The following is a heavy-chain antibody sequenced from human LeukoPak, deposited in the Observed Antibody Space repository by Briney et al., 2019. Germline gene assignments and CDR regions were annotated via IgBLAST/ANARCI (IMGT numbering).Heavy chain of an antibody. Sequence: GASVKVSCKASGYTFTGYYMHWVRQAPGQGLEWMGWINPNSGGTNYAQKFQGRVTMTRDTSIGTAYMELSRLRSDDTAVYYCTRIHVSGYYDNSGYPYYFDYWGQGTLVTVSS. CDR1: GYTFTGYY. D-gene: IGHD3-22*01. CDR2: INPNSGGT. V-gene: IGHV1-2*02. CDR3: TRIHVSGYYDNSGYPYYFDY. J-gene: IGHJ4*02.